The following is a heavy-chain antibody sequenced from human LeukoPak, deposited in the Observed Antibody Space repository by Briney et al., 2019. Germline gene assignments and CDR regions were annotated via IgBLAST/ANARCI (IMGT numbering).Heavy chain of an antibody. V-gene: IGHV1-8*01. CDR2: INPNSGNT. J-gene: IGHJ3*02. D-gene: IGHD2-21*01. CDR1: VYTFTSYV. Sequence: ASVKVSFKACVYTFTSYVIHWVRQATGQGLEWMGWINPNSGNTGYAQKFQGRVTMTRNTSISTAYMELSSLRSEDTAVYYCARGISRGRGAFDIWGQGTMVTVSS. CDR3: ARGISRGRGAFDI.